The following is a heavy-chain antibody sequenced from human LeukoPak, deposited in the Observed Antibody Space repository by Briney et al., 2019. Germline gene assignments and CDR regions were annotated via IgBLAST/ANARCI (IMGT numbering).Heavy chain of an antibody. CDR1: GGSFSGYY. CDR2: INHSGST. D-gene: IGHD3-22*01. CDR3: ATFYDSSGYYAFDI. J-gene: IGHJ3*02. V-gene: IGHV4-34*01. Sequence: SETLSLTCAVYGGSFSGYYWSWIRQPPGKGLEWIGEINHSGSTNYNPSLKSRVTISVDTSKNQFSLKLSSVTAADTAVYYCATFYDSSGYYAFDIWGQGTMVTVSS.